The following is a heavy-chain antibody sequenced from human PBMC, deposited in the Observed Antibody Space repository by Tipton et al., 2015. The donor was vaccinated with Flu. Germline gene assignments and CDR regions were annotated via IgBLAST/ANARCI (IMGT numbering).Heavy chain of an antibody. CDR3: AKDDGDYYDSSGYYGYFDY. D-gene: IGHD3-22*01. CDR2: IRYDGSNK. J-gene: IGHJ4*02. V-gene: IGHV3-30*02. CDR1: GFTFSSYG. Sequence: QVQLVQSGGGVVQPGGSLRLSCAASGFTFSSYGMHWVRQAPGKGLEWVAFIRYDGSNKYYADSVKGRFTISRDNSKNTLYLQMNSLRAEDTAVYYCAKDDGDYYDSSGYYGYFDYWGQGTLVTVSS.